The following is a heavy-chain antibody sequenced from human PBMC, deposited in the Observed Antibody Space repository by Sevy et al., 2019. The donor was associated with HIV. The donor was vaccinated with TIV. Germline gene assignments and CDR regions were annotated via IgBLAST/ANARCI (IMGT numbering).Heavy chain of an antibody. CDR1: GFTFSNYA. CDR3: ARGGYYYDNAAYYALDS. V-gene: IGHV3-33*04. Sequence: GESLRLSCAATGFTFSNYAMHWVRQAPGKGIEWVAIIWSDGAYQYHGDSVKGRFTISRDNSKNTLYLQMNNVRVEDTAVYYCARGGYYYDNAAYYALDSWGQGTLVTVSS. D-gene: IGHD3-22*01. CDR2: IWSDGAYQ. J-gene: IGHJ4*02.